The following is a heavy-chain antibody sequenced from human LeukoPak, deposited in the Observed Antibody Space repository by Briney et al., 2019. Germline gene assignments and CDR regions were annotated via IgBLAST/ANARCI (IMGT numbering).Heavy chain of an antibody. CDR3: ARRDSGYDPFDY. CDR1: GGSFSGYY. D-gene: IGHD5-12*01. V-gene: IGHV4-34*01. J-gene: IGHJ4*02. Sequence: PSETLSLTCAVYGGSFSGYYWSWIRRPPGKGLEWIGEINHSGSTNYNPSLKSRVTISVDTSKNQFSLKLSSVTAADTAVYYCARRDSGYDPFDYWGQGTLVTVSS. CDR2: INHSGST.